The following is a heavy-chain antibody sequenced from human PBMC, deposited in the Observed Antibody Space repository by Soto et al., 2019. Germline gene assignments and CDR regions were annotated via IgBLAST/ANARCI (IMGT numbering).Heavy chain of an antibody. CDR3: ARRIAAGSDYYYGMDV. CDR1: GGSFSGYY. J-gene: IGHJ6*02. D-gene: IGHD6-25*01. CDR2: INHSGST. V-gene: IGHV4-34*01. Sequence: TSETLSLTCAVYGGSFSGYYWSWIRQPPGKGLEWIGEINHSGSTNYNPSLKSRVTISVDTSKNQFSLKLSSVTAADTAVYYCARRIAAGSDYYYGMDVWGQGTTVTVSS.